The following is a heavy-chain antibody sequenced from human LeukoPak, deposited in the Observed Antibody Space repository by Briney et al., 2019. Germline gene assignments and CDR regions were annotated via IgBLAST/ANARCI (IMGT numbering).Heavy chain of an antibody. CDR2: INHSGST. D-gene: IGHD2-21*02. CDR3: ARGGIVVVTALYNWFDP. J-gene: IGHJ5*02. Sequence: PSETLSLTCAVYGGSFSGYYWSWIRQPPGKGLEWIGEINHSGSTNYNPSLKSRVTISVDTSKNQFSLKLSSVTAADTAVYYCARGGIVVVTALYNWFDPWGQGTLVTVSS. CDR1: GGSFSGYY. V-gene: IGHV4-34*01.